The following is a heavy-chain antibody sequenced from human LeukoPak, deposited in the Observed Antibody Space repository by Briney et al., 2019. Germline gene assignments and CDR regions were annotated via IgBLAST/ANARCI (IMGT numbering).Heavy chain of an antibody. CDR3: AESLYGMDV. CDR1: GFTFSNYA. CDR2: IYSGGST. V-gene: IGHV3-66*01. Sequence: GGSLRLSCSASGFTFSNYACHWVRQAPGKGLEWVSVIYSGGSTYYADSVKGRFTISRDNSKNTLYLQMNSLRAEDTAVYYCAESLYGMDVWGQGTTVTVSS. J-gene: IGHJ6*02.